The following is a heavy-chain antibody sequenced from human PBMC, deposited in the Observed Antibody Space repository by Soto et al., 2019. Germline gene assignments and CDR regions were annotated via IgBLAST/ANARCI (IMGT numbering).Heavy chain of an antibody. CDR3: AKARIAARNHYYYYGMDV. CDR1: GFTFSSYG. D-gene: IGHD6-6*01. Sequence: RASLRLSCAASGFTFSSYGMHWVRQAPGTVLEWVEVISYDGSNKYYADSVKGRFTISRDNSKNTLYLQMNSLRAEDTAVYYCAKARIAARNHYYYYGMDVWGQGTTVTVS. J-gene: IGHJ6*02. V-gene: IGHV3-30*18. CDR2: ISYDGSNK.